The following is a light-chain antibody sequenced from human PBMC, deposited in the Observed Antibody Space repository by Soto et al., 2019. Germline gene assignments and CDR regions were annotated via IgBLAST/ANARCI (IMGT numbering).Light chain of an antibody. J-gene: IGLJ1*01. Sequence: QSVLTQPASVSGSPGQSITISCSGTSSDIGSYDHVAWYQQFPGKSPKLIIYAVSDRPSGVSDRFSASRSAYTASLTISGLQAEDEADYYCCSYAGSYVFGTGTKVTVL. CDR1: SSDIGSYDH. V-gene: IGLV2-14*03. CDR3: CSYAGSYV. CDR2: AVS.